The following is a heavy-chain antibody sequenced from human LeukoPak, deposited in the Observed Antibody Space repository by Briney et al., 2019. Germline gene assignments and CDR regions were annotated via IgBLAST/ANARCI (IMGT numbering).Heavy chain of an antibody. J-gene: IGHJ4*02. CDR2: IIPIFGTA. Sequence: SVKVSCKASGGTFSSYTISWVRQAPGQGLEWMGGIIPIFGTANYAQKFQGRVTITTDDSMSTAYMELSSLRSEDTAVYYCTREGAYGAHGFDYWGQGTLITVSS. CDR3: TREGAYGAHGFDY. CDR1: GGTFSSYT. V-gene: IGHV1-69*05. D-gene: IGHD4-17*01.